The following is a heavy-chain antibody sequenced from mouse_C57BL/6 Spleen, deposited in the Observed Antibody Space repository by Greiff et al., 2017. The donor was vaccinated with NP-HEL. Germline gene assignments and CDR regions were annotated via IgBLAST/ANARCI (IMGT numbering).Heavy chain of an antibody. CDR2: ISDGGSYT. CDR1: GFTFSSYA. J-gene: IGHJ4*01. V-gene: IGHV5-4*01. Sequence: EVHLVESGGGLVKPGGSLKLSCAASGFTFSSYAMSWVRQTPEKRLEWVATISDGGSYTYYPDNVKGRFTISRDNAKNNLYLQMSHLKSEDTAMYYCARDGRVRYYAMDYWGQGTSVTVSS. CDR3: ARDGRVRYYAMDY.